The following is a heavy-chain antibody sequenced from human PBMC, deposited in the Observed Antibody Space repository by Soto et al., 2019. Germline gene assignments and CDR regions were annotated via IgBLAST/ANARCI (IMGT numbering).Heavy chain of an antibody. CDR1: GFTFSSYS. Sequence: EVQLVESGGGLVKPGGSLRLSCAASGFTFSSYSMNWVRQAPGKGLEWVSSISSSSSYIYYADSVKGRFTISRDNAKKSLYLQMNSLRAEDTAVYYCARGKAAAGTWCWFDHWGQGTLVTVSS. CDR2: ISSSSSYI. CDR3: ARGKAAAGTWCWFDH. V-gene: IGHV3-21*01. J-gene: IGHJ5*02. D-gene: IGHD6-13*01.